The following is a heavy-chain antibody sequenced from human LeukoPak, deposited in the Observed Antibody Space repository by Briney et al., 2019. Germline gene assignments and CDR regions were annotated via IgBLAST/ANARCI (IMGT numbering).Heavy chain of an antibody. CDR2: IYPADSNT. D-gene: IGHD3-22*01. CDR1: GYSFSNYW. V-gene: IGHV5-51*01. CDR3: ARRYYHSSEFDP. J-gene: IGHJ5*02. Sequence: GASLQISCKASGYSFSNYWIGWVRQLPGKGLEWMGIIYPADSNTLYGPSFQGQVTISADKSISTAYLQWSSLKASDTAMYYCARRYYHSSEFDPWGQGTLVTVSS.